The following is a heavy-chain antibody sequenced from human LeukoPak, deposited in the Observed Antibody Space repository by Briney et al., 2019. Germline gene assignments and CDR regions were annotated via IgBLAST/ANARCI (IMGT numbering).Heavy chain of an antibody. J-gene: IGHJ4*02. CDR2: ITSSGGTT. CDR3: VRGGTSWSRFDY. D-gene: IGHD6-13*01. Sequence: PGGSLRLSCEASGFAFSNYAMSWVRQAPGTRLEWVSRITSSGGTTYDADSVKGRFTVSRDNSRNTLYLQMNGLRAEDTAVYYCVRGGTSWSRFDYWGQGTVVTVSS. V-gene: IGHV3-23*01. CDR1: GFAFSNYA.